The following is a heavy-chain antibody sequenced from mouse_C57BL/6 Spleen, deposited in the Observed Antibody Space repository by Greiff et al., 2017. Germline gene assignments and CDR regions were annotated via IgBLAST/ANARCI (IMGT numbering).Heavy chain of an antibody. Sequence: VQLKESGPELVKPGASVKISCKASGYSFTDYNMNWVKQSNGKSLEWIGVINPNYGTTSYNQKFKGKATLTVDQSSSTAYMQLNSLTSEDSAVYYCAREGHGSSLQRVMDYWGQGTSVTVSS. CDR3: AREGHGSSLQRVMDY. V-gene: IGHV1-39*01. CDR1: GYSFTDYN. D-gene: IGHD1-1*01. CDR2: INPNYGTT. J-gene: IGHJ4*01.